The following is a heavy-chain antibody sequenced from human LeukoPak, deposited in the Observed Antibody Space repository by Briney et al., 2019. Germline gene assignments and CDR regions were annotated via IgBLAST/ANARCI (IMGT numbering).Heavy chain of an antibody. CDR3: ARCYGGTGFLDS. D-gene: IGHD3-10*01. CDR1: GGSISGYY. Sequence: SETLSLTCTVSGGSISGYYWSWIRQPAGRGLEWIGRIYSNDNTNYNPSLRGRLSMSVDASKNQFSLNLSSVTAADTAVYYCARCYGGTGFLDSWGQGTLVTVSS. V-gene: IGHV4-4*07. J-gene: IGHJ4*02. CDR2: IYSNDNT.